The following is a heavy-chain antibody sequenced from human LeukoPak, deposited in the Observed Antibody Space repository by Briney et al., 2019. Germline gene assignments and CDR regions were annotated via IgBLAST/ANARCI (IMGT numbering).Heavy chain of an antibody. Sequence: PSETLSLTCTVSGGSISSTNSYWGWIRQPPGKGLEWIGSIYYNGSPYYNPSLKSRVTISVDTSKNHFSLKLTSVTAADTAVYFCASPLDDYWGQGTQVTVSS. V-gene: IGHV4-39*02. J-gene: IGHJ4*02. CDR1: GGSISSTNSY. CDR3: ASPLDDY. CDR2: IYYNGSP. D-gene: IGHD3/OR15-3a*01.